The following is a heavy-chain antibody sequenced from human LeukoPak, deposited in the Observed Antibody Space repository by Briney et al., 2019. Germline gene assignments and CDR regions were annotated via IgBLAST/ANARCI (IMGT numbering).Heavy chain of an antibody. D-gene: IGHD4-17*01. V-gene: IGHV4-61*02. J-gene: IGHJ1*01. CDR2: IYTSGST. Sequence: TSETLSLTCTVSGGSVSSGSYYWSWIRQPAGKGLEWIGRIYTSGSTNYNPSLKSRVTISVDTSKNQFSLKLNSVTAADTAVYYCARGTTVTSSGYFQHWGQGTLVNVSS. CDR3: ARGTTVTSSGYFQH. CDR1: GGSVSSGSYY.